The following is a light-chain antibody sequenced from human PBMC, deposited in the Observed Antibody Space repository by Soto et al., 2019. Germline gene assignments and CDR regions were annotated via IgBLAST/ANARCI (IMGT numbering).Light chain of an antibody. CDR2: GAS. CDR3: QDYYSSAPL. J-gene: IGKJ3*01. Sequence: EIVMTQSPATLSVSPGERATLSCRASQSVRDNLAWYQQKPVQVPRLLMYGASTRATGIPATLSGSGSGTEFTLTISCLGSGDFAVYFWQDYYSSAPLFGPGTKVDLK. V-gene: IGKV3-15*01. CDR1: QSVRDN.